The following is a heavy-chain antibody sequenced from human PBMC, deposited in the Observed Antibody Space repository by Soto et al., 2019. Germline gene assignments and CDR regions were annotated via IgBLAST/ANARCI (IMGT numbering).Heavy chain of an antibody. Sequence: QVQLEESGGGLVKPGGSLRLSCAASGFTFSAYYMSWIRQAPGKGLEYISYISSSGTSANYADSVKGRFTISRDNAKNSLYLQMNSLRAEDTAVYYCARDRGAVTGQGFDEWGQGALVTVSS. CDR2: ISSSGTSA. D-gene: IGHD6-19*01. CDR1: GFTFSAYY. V-gene: IGHV3-11*05. CDR3: ARDRGAVTGQGFDE. J-gene: IGHJ4*02.